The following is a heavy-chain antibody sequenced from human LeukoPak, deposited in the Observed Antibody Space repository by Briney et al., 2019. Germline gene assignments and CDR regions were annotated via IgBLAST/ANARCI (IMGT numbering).Heavy chain of an antibody. CDR1: AFTFSTNW. Sequence: GGSLGLSCAASAFTFSTNWMSWVRQAQGKGMEWVAQIKEDGSDKYSVDSVRGRFSISRDNAKNSLYLQMNSLRAEDTAVYYCATYSGYDPFYFDYWGQGTLVTVSS. J-gene: IGHJ4*02. CDR2: IKEDGSDK. D-gene: IGHD5-12*01. CDR3: ATYSGYDPFYFDY. V-gene: IGHV3-7*01.